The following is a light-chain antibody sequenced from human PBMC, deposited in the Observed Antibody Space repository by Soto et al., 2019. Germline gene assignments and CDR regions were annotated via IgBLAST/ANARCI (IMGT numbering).Light chain of an antibody. CDR3: CSYAGSSTLL. CDR2: EGT. J-gene: IGLJ3*02. V-gene: IGLV2-23*01. CDR1: SSDIGSYNL. Sequence: QSVLTQPASVSGSPGQSITISCTGTSSDIGSYNLVSWYQQHPGKAPKLMIYEGTKRPSGVSNRFSGSKTGNTASLTVSGAQAEAEADYCCCSYAGSSTLLFGGGTKVTVL.